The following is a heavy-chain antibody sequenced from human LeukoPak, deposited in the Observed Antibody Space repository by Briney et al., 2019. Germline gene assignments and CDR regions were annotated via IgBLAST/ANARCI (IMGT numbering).Heavy chain of an antibody. D-gene: IGHD3-16*01. CDR2: IKQDGSEK. V-gene: IGHV3-7*01. J-gene: IGHJ4*02. CDR3: ARVHLGGVSSPAPSFDY. Sequence: GGSLRLSCAASGFTLSSYWMSWVRQAPGKGLEWVANIKQDGSEKYYVDSVKGRFTISRDNAKNSLYLQMNSLRAEDTAVYYCARVHLGGVSSPAPSFDYWGQGTLVTVSS. CDR1: GFTLSSYW.